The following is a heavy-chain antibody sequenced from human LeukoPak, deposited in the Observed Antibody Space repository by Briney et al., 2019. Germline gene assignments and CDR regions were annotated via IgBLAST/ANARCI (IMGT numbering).Heavy chain of an antibody. CDR3: ARHVRDGGVTTEAHYYYMDV. Sequence: PSETLSLTCTVSDGAITGYYWGWIRQPPGKGLEWIGSIYHSGSTYCNPSLKSRVTISVDTSKNQFSLKLSSVTAADTAVYYCARHVRDGGVTTEAHYYYMDVWGKGTTVTVSS. V-gene: IGHV4-38-2*02. CDR2: IYHSGST. D-gene: IGHD3-16*01. J-gene: IGHJ6*03. CDR1: DGAITGYY.